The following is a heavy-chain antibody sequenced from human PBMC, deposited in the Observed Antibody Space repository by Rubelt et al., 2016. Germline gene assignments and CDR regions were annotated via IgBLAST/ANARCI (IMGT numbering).Heavy chain of an antibody. D-gene: IGHD2-21*02. V-gene: IGHV3-21*01. CDR1: GFTFSSYS. CDR2: ISSSSSYI. CDR3: AKGGNVVVTARLYYFDY. Sequence: SGFTFSSYSMNWVRQAPGKGLEWVSSISSSSSYIYYADSVKGRFTISRDNSKNTLYLQMNSLRAEDTAVYYCAKGGNVVVTARLYYFDYWGQGTLVTVSS. J-gene: IGHJ4*02.